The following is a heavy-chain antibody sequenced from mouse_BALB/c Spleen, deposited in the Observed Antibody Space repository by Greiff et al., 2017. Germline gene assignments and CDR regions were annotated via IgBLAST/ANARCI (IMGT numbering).Heavy chain of an antibody. V-gene: IGHV5-9-3*01. Sequence: EVKLVESGGGLVKPGGSLKLSCAASGFTFSSYAMSWVRQTPEKRLECVATISSGGSYTYYPDSVKGRFTISRDNAKNTLYLQMSSLRSEDTAMYYCARQNTATGYFDVWGAGTTVTVSS. CDR1: GFTFSSYA. CDR3: ARQNTATGYFDV. CDR2: ISSGGSYT. J-gene: IGHJ1*01. D-gene: IGHD1-2*01.